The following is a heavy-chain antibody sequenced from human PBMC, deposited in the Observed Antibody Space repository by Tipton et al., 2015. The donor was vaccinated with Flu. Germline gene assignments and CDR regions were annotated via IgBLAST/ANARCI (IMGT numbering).Heavy chain of an antibody. CDR2: ISWNSGSI. V-gene: IGHV3-9*01. CDR1: GFTFDDYA. D-gene: IGHD3-22*01. Sequence: SGFTFDDYAMHWVRQAPGKGLEWVSGISWNSGSIGYADSVKGRFTISRDNAKNSLYLQMNSLRAEDTALYYCAKDLDYYDSSGYYRSVYFDLWGRGTLVTVSS. J-gene: IGHJ2*01. CDR3: AKDLDYYDSSGYYRSVYFDL.